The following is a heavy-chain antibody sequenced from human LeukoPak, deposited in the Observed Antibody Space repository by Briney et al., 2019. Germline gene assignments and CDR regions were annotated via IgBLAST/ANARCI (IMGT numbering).Heavy chain of an antibody. CDR3: ARDDSYVYYDSSGPNFDY. J-gene: IGHJ4*02. V-gene: IGHV4-39*07. CDR2: IYYSGST. D-gene: IGHD3-22*01. Sequence: SETLSLTCTVSGGSISSSSYYWGWIRQPPGKGLEWIGNIYYSGSTYYNPSLKSRVTISVDTSKNQFSLKLSSVTAADTAVYYCARDDSYVYYDSSGPNFDYWGQGTLDTVSS. CDR1: GGSISSSSYY.